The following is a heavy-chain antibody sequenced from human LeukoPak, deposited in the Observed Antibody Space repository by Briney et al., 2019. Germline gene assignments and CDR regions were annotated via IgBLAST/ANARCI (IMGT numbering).Heavy chain of an antibody. D-gene: IGHD3-16*01. V-gene: IGHV3-33*01. Sequence: GGFLRLSCAASGFTFSSYGMHWVRQAPGKGLEWVAVIWYDGSNKYYADSVKGRFTISRDNSKDTLYLQMNSLRVEDTAVYYCARAVGPFDYWGQGTLVTVSS. CDR3: ARAVGPFDY. CDR2: IWYDGSNK. CDR1: GFTFSSYG. J-gene: IGHJ4*02.